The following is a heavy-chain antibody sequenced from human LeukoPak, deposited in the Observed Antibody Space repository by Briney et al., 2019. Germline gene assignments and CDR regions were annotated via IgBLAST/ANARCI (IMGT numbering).Heavy chain of an antibody. J-gene: IGHJ4*02. CDR1: GGTFSSYA. CDR3: ARVRSDGAVTAIHDY. D-gene: IGHD2-21*02. Sequence: GASVKVSCKASGGTFSSYAISWVRQAPGQGLEWMGGIIPIFGTANYAQKFQGRVTITTDESTSTAYMELSSLRSEDTAVYYCARVRSDGAVTAIHDYWGQGTLVTVSS. V-gene: IGHV1-69*05. CDR2: IIPIFGTA.